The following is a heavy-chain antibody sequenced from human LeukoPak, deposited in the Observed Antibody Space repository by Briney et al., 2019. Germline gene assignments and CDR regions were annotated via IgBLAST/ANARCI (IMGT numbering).Heavy chain of an antibody. J-gene: IGHJ5*02. CDR1: GFTFSNYW. Sequence: PGESLKISCKGSGFTFSNYWIGWVRQMPGKGLEWMGIIYPGDSDTRYSPSFQGQVTISADKSISTAYLQWSSLKASDTAMYYCARQVGCSSTSCYGGDWFDPWGQGTLVTVSS. D-gene: IGHD2-2*01. CDR3: ARQVGCSSTSCYGGDWFDP. V-gene: IGHV5-51*01. CDR2: IYPGDSDT.